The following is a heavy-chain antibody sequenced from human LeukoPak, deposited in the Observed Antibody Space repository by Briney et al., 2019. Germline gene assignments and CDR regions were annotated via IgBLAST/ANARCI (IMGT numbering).Heavy chain of an antibody. CDR3: ARHGLELNWFDP. D-gene: IGHD1-7*01. J-gene: IGHJ5*02. CDR2: ISSSSSYT. CDR1: GFTFSDYN. Sequence: PGGSLRLSCAASGFTFSDYNMSWIRQAPGKGLEWVSYISSSSSYTNYADSVKGRFTISRDNAKNSLYLQMNSLRAEDTAVYYCARHGLELNWFDPWGQGTLVTVSS. V-gene: IGHV3-11*06.